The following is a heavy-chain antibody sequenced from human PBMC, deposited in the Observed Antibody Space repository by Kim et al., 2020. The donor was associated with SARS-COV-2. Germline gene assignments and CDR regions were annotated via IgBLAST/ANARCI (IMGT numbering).Heavy chain of an antibody. CDR3: ARQIRGVSRHYYYYMDV. Sequence: GESLKISCKASGYIFTTHWIGWVRQMPGKGLEWMGIIYPDDSDIIYSPSFQGQVTFAADKSISTAYLQWSSLTASDTAIYYCARQIRGVSRHYYYYMDVWGKGTTVTVSS. J-gene: IGHJ6*03. CDR2: IYPDDSDI. V-gene: IGHV5-51*01. D-gene: IGHD3-10*01. CDR1: GYIFTTHW.